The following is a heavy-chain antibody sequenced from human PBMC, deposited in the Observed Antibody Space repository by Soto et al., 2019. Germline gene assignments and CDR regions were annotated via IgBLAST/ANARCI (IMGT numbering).Heavy chain of an antibody. Sequence: QVQLVQSGAEVKKPGASVKVSCKASGYTFTSYGISWVRQAPGQGLEWMGWISAYNGNTNYAQKLQGRATMTTDTTTSTAYTELRSLISDDTAVYYCARDDHRSSWRESLYWGQGTLVTVSS. J-gene: IGHJ4*02. D-gene: IGHD6-13*01. V-gene: IGHV1-18*01. CDR3: ARDDHRSSWRESLY. CDR1: GYTFTSYG. CDR2: ISAYNGNT.